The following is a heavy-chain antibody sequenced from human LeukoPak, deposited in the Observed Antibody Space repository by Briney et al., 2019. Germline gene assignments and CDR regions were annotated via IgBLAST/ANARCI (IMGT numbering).Heavy chain of an antibody. Sequence: GGSLRLSCAASGFTFSSYAMSWVRQAPGKGLEWVSAISGSGGSTYYADSVKGRFTISRDNSMNTLYLQMNSLIAEDTAVYYCAKRVGIAVAGPGDHWGQGTLVTVSS. V-gene: IGHV3-23*01. CDR3: AKRVGIAVAGPGDH. CDR1: GFTFSSYA. J-gene: IGHJ5*02. CDR2: ISGSGGST. D-gene: IGHD6-19*01.